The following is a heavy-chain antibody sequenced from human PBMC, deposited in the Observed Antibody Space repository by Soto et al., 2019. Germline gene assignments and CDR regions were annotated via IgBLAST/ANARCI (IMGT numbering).Heavy chain of an antibody. Sequence: PGGSLRLSCAASGFTISNAWRNWVRQAPGKGLEWVGRIKTNGEGGTTDYAAPVKGRFVISRDDSKNTLYLQMNSLRAEDTAVYYCAKEGPDFWSGYYPPWYYYYMDVWGKGTTVTVSS. CDR2: IKTNGEGGTT. D-gene: IGHD3-3*01. V-gene: IGHV3-15*07. CDR1: GFTISNAW. J-gene: IGHJ6*03. CDR3: AKEGPDFWSGYYPPWYYYYMDV.